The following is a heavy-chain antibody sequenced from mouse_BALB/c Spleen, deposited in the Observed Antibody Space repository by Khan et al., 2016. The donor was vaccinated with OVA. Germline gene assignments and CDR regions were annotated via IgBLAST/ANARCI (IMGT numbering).Heavy chain of an antibody. CDR3: ARGYYGNPFAY. CDR2: ISDGGSYT. V-gene: IGHV5-4*02. Sequence: EVELVEPGGGLVKPGGSLKLSCAASGFTFSDYYMYWVRQTPERRLEWVATISDGGSYTYYPDSVKGRFTISRDDAKTNLYLQLSSLKSDDTAVYYCARGYYGNPFAYWGQGTLVTVSA. J-gene: IGHJ3*01. CDR1: GFTFSDYY. D-gene: IGHD2-1*01.